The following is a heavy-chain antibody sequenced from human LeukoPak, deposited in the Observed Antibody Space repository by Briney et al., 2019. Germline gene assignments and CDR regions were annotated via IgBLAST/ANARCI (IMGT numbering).Heavy chain of an antibody. CDR3: ARSTYYYDSSGYYYLGPIDY. CDR1: GGSISSSSYY. Sequence: SETLSLTCTVSGGSISSSSYYWGWIRQPPGKGLEWIGSIYYSGSTYYNPSLKSRVTISVDTSKNQFSLKLSSVTAADTAVYYCARSTYYYDSSGYYYLGPIDYWGQGTLVTVSS. V-gene: IGHV4-39*01. J-gene: IGHJ4*02. CDR2: IYYSGST. D-gene: IGHD3-22*01.